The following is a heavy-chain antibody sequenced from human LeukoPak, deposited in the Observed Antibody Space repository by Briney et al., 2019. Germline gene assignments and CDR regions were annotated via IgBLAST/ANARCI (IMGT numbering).Heavy chain of an antibody. CDR1: GGSISSYD. CDR2: IYSSGST. V-gene: IGHV4-59*08. D-gene: IGHD6-19*01. Sequence: SETLFLTCTVSGGSISSYDWSWIRQPPGKGLEWIGYIYSSGSTNYNPSLKSRVTISVDTSKNQFSLKLSSVTAADTAVYYCARQRFSSGSYTFDIWGQGTMITVSS. J-gene: IGHJ3*02. CDR3: ARQRFSSGSYTFDI.